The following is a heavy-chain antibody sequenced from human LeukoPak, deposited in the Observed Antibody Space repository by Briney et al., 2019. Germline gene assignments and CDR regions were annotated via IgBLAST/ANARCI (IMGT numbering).Heavy chain of an antibody. D-gene: IGHD1-26*01. CDR3: ARPTYSGSYYWFDY. CDR1: GFALRTYW. CDR2: INSDGTST. J-gene: IGHJ4*02. Sequence: GGSLRLSCAASGFALRTYWMHWVRQAPGKGLVWVSLINSDGTSTIYADSVKGRFTISRDTAKNTLYLEMNRLRADDTAVYYCARPTYSGSYYWFDYWGQGTLVTVSS. V-gene: IGHV3-74*01.